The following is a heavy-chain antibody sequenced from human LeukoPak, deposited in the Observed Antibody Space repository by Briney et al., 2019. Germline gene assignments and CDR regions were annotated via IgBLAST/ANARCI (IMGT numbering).Heavy chain of an antibody. CDR1: GFTFSSYG. D-gene: IGHD3-3*01. J-gene: IGHJ3*02. V-gene: IGHV3-74*01. Sequence: GGSLRLSCAASGFTFSSYGMHWVRQAPGKGLVWVSRINSDGSNKSYADSVKGRFTISRDNAKNTLYLQMNSLRAEDTAVYYCAIDRVTIILARHDAFDIWGQGTMVTVSS. CDR2: INSDGSNK. CDR3: AIDRVTIILARHDAFDI.